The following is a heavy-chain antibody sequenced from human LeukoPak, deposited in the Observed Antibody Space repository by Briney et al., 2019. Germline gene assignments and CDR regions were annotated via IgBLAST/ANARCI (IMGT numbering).Heavy chain of an antibody. Sequence: PSETLSLTCTVSGGSITTYYWSWIRQPPGKGLEWIGYIYDGGGTNYNPSLESRVTISVDTSKNQFSLKLSSVTAADTAVYYCARDRGVRVFDIWGQGTMVTVSS. D-gene: IGHD3-10*01. J-gene: IGHJ3*02. CDR3: ARDRGVRVFDI. V-gene: IGHV4-59*01. CDR1: GGSITTYY. CDR2: IYDGGGT.